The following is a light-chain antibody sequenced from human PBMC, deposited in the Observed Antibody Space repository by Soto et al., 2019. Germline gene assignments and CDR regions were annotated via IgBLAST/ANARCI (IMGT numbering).Light chain of an antibody. V-gene: IGKV1-5*01. CDR2: DAS. J-gene: IGKJ1*01. Sequence: DIQMTQSPSTLSASVGDRVTITCRASQSVSNRLAWYQQKPGKAPKFLIFDASTLESGVPSRFRGSGSGTEFTLTISSLQPDDFATYYCQQYSTYPWTFGQGTTVEIK. CDR1: QSVSNR. CDR3: QQYSTYPWT.